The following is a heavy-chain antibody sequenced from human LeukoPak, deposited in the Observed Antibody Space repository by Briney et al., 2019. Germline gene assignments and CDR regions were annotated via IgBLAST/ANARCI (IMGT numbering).Heavy chain of an antibody. Sequence: GGSLRLSCAASGFTFSRYWMTWVRQAPGKGLEWVANIKEDGSEKYYVDSVKGRFTISRDNAKNSLYLQMNSLRAEDTAVYYCAREAQWLVLGNDAFDIWGQGTMVTVSS. CDR3: AREAQWLVLGNDAFDI. CDR1: GFTFSRYW. J-gene: IGHJ3*02. D-gene: IGHD6-19*01. CDR2: IKEDGSEK. V-gene: IGHV3-7*01.